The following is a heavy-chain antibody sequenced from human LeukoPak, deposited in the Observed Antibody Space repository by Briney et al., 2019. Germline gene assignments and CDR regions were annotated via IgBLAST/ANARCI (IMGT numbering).Heavy chain of an antibody. CDR3: ARDRFPSP. J-gene: IGHJ5*02. Sequence: SETLSLTCTVSGGSISSYYWSWIRQPPGKGLEWIGYIYYSGSTNYNPSLKSRVTISVDTSKNQFSLKLSSVTAADTAVYYCARDRFPSPWGQGTLVTVSS. CDR2: IYYSGST. CDR1: GGSISSYY. V-gene: IGHV4-59*01.